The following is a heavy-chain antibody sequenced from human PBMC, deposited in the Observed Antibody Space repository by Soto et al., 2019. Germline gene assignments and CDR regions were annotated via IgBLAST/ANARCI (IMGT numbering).Heavy chain of an antibody. Sequence: TSETLSLTCTVSGGSISGSVYYWGWIRQPPGKGLEYIGSIYFDGSTYYNPSLKSQVTISVDTSKNQFSLKLHSMTAADTAVYYCARPMYFFGSGSYPWLDPWGQGTLVTVSS. D-gene: IGHD3-10*01. V-gene: IGHV4-39*01. CDR2: IYFDGST. CDR1: GGSISGSVYY. J-gene: IGHJ5*02. CDR3: ARPMYFFGSGSYPWLDP.